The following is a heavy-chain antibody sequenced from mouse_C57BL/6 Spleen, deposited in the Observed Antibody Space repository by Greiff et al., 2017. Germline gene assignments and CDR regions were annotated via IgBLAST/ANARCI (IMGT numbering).Heavy chain of an antibody. CDR1: GFTFSDYG. D-gene: IGHD2-3*01. J-gene: IGHJ4*01. Sequence: EVQLVESGGGLVKPGGSLKLSCAASGFTFSDYGMHWVRQAPEKGLEWVAYISSGSSTIYYADTVKGRFTISRDNAMNTLFLQMTSLMSEETAMYYCAREGDGYYPYYAIDYWGKGTSVTVSS. CDR3: AREGDGYYPYYAIDY. CDR2: ISSGSSTI. V-gene: IGHV5-17*01.